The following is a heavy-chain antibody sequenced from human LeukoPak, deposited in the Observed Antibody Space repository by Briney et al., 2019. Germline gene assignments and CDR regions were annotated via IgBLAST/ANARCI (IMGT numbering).Heavy chain of an antibody. D-gene: IGHD4-17*01. Sequence: PGGSLRLSCAASGFTFDDYAMHWVRQAPGKGLEWVSGISWNSGSIGYADSVKGRFTISRDNAKNSLYLQMNSLRAEDTALYYCASLTVTTDPDAFDIXXXGTMVTVSS. CDR1: GFTFDDYA. CDR3: ASLTVTTDPDAFDI. V-gene: IGHV3-9*01. CDR2: ISWNSGSI. J-gene: IGHJ3*02.